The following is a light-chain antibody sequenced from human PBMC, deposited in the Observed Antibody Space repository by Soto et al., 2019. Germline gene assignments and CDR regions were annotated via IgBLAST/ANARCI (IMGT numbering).Light chain of an antibody. CDR2: GAS. CDR1: QSLSSSN. V-gene: IGKV3-20*01. J-gene: IGKJ2*01. CDR3: QQYGSAPPT. Sequence: EIVLTQSPGPLSLSPGERAALSCRASQSLSSSNLAWYQQKPGQAPRLLIYGASSRATGIPDRFSGSGSGTDFTLTISRLEPEDFAVYYCQQYGSAPPTFGQGTKVDIK.